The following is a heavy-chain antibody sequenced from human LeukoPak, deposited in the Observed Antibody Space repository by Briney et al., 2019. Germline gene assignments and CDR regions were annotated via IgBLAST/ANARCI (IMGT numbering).Heavy chain of an antibody. D-gene: IGHD2-15*01. V-gene: IGHV3-9*01. Sequence: GRSLRLSCAASGFTFDDYAMHWVRQAPGKGLEWVSGISWNSGNIGYADSVKGRFTISRDNAKNSLYLQMNSLRAEDTALYYCAKGPVVTFDIWGQGTMVTASS. CDR3: AKGPVVTFDI. CDR2: ISWNSGNI. J-gene: IGHJ3*02. CDR1: GFTFDDYA.